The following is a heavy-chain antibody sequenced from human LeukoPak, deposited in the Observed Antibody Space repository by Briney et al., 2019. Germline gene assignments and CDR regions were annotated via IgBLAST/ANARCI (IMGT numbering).Heavy chain of an antibody. D-gene: IGHD6-19*01. CDR2: ISSSASII. V-gene: IGHV3-48*03. CDR3: ARGDGSGPDYYYYMDV. CDR1: GFTFSDYE. J-gene: IGHJ6*03. Sequence: GGSLRLSCAASGFTFSDYEMNWVRQAPGKGLEWVSYISSSASIIYYSDSVKGRFTISRDNAKNSLYLQMNSLRDEDTAVYYCARGDGSGPDYYYYMDVWGKGTTVTISS.